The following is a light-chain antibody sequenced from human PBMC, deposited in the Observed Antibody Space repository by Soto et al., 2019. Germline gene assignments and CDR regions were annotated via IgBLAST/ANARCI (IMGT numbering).Light chain of an antibody. CDR3: SSYAGSNNYV. V-gene: IGLV2-8*01. CDR1: SSDVGGYSY. Sequence: QSALTQPPSASGSTGQSVTNSCTGTSSDVGGYSYVSWYQQHPDKAPKLMIYEVSKRPSGAPDRFSGSKSGSTASLTVSGLQAEDEADYYCSSYAGSNNYVFGTGTKLTVL. CDR2: EVS. J-gene: IGLJ1*01.